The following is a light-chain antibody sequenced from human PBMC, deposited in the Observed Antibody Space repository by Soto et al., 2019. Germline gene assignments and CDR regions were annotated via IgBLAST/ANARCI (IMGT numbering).Light chain of an antibody. CDR1: QDIAIY. V-gene: IGKV1-9*01. Sequence: IQLTQSPSSLSASVGDRVTITCRASQDIAIYLAWYQQKPGEAPKLLIYAASTLYGGVPSRFSGSGSGTDFALTITSLQAEDFATYYCQQFNNYPITFGQGTRLEIK. CDR2: AAS. J-gene: IGKJ5*01. CDR3: QQFNNYPIT.